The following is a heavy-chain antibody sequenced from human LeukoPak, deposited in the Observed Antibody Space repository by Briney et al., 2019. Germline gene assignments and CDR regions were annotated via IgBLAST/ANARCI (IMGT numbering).Heavy chain of an antibody. J-gene: IGHJ4*02. D-gene: IGHD2-15*01. V-gene: IGHV3-48*03. Sequence: QPGGSLRPSCAASGFTFSSYEMNWVRQAPGKGLEWVSYISTNGGTIYYADSVKGRFTISRDNAKSSLYLQMNSLRAEDTAVYYCAKEGVVAAKFSWGQGTLVTVSS. CDR3: AKEGVVAAKFS. CDR2: ISTNGGTI. CDR1: GFTFSSYE.